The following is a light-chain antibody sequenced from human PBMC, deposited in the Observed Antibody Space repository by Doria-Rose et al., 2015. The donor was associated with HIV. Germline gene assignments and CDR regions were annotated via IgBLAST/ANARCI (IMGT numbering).Light chain of an antibody. J-gene: IGKJ1*01. CDR2: GAS. CDR1: QGISRY. CDR3: QQFDSFPRT. V-gene: IGKV1-9*01. Sequence: DIRLTQSPSFLSASVGVRVTTTCRASQGISRYLAWYQQKPGQAPTLLIFGASTLQSVVPSRFSGSGSGTEFTLTISSLQPEDFATYYCQQFDSFPRTFGQGTKVELK.